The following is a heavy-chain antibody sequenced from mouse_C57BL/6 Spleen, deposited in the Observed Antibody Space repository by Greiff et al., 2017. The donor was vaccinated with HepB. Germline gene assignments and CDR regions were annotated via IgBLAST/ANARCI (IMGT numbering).Heavy chain of an antibody. V-gene: IGHV1-82*01. Sequence: QVQLKQSGPELVKPGASVKISCKASGYAFSSSWMNWVKQRPGKGLEWIGRIYPGDGDTNYNGKFKGKATLTADKSSSTAYMQLSSLTSEDSAVYFCAKSGLRGYAMDYWGQGTSVTVSS. CDR1: GYAFSSSW. CDR2: IYPGDGDT. D-gene: IGHD2-4*01. CDR3: AKSGLRGYAMDY. J-gene: IGHJ4*01.